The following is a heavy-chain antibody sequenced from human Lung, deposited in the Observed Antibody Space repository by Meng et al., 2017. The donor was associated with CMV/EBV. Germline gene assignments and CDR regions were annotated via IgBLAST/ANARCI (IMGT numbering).Heavy chain of an antibody. Sequence: SETLSLTCTVPGGSISSSSYYWGWIRQPPGKGLEWIGSIYYSGSTYYNPSLKSRVTISVDTSKNQFSLKLSSVTAADTAVYYCARQESSWYYFDYWGQGTLVTVS. CDR3: ARQESSWYYFDY. J-gene: IGHJ4*02. V-gene: IGHV4-39*01. CDR2: IYYSGST. CDR1: GGSISSSSYY. D-gene: IGHD6-13*01.